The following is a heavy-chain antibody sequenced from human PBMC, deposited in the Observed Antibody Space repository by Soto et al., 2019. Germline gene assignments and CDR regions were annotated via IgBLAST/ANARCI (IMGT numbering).Heavy chain of an antibody. CDR3: ARDPRDLKKAFDL. Sequence: QVQLQESGPGLVKPSETLSLTCTVSGGSVSSGSYYWSWIRQPPGKGLEWIGYIYYRGRTNYNPSLKSRVTMSVDTSKDQFSLKMTFMTAADTAVYYCARDPRDLKKAFDLWGQGTMVTVSS. J-gene: IGHJ3*01. CDR1: GGSVSSGSYY. CDR2: IYYRGRT. V-gene: IGHV4-61*01.